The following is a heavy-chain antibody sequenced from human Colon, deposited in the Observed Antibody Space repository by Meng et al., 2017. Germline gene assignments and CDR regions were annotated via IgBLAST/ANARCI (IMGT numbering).Heavy chain of an antibody. Sequence: QVHLKGSGPGLVRPSEPLSLTCTVSGGSVSSGSYYWSWIRQPPGKGLEWIGYIYYTGSTNYNPSLKSRVTISVDTSKNQFSLKLSSVTAADTAVYYCARGPLDYWGQGTLVTVPS. CDR3: ARGPLDY. V-gene: IGHV4-61*01. CDR2: IYYTGST. J-gene: IGHJ4*02. CDR1: GGSVSSGSYY.